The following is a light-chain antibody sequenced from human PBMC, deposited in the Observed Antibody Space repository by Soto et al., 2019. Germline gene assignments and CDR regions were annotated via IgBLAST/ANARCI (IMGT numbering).Light chain of an antibody. Sequence: EIVMTQSPATLSVSPGERATLSCRASQSVSSKLAWYQQKRGQAPRLLIYGASTRATGVPARFSGSGSGTEFTLTISSLQPEDFATYYCQQLERYPSTFGGGTKVDIK. V-gene: IGKV3-15*01. CDR2: GAS. CDR1: QSVSSK. CDR3: QQLERYPST. J-gene: IGKJ4*01.